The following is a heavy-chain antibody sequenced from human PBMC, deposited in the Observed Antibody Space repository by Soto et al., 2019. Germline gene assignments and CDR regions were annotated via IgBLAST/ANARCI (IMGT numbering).Heavy chain of an antibody. Sequence: LRLSCAASGFIFSTYGMYWVRQAPGKGLEWLAVIWYDGSKKYYGDSVKGRFTISRDNSKNTLYLQMNSLRVEDTAVYYCARGIPPDYWGQGTLVTVSS. J-gene: IGHJ4*02. V-gene: IGHV3-33*07. D-gene: IGHD6-13*01. CDR3: ARGIPPDY. CDR2: IWYDGSKK. CDR1: GFIFSTYG.